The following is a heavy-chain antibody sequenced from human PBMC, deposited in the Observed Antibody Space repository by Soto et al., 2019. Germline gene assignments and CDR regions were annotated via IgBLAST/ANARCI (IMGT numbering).Heavy chain of an antibody. CDR1: GASVNDYY. J-gene: IGHJ3*02. D-gene: IGHD3-16*01. V-gene: IGHV4-59*02. CDR2: IHYTGSR. CDR3: ARWGHPAVKAFDI. Sequence: SETLSLTCTVSGASVNDYYWNWVRQPLGKGLEWIGFIHYTGSRIFNPSLQSRVTMSVDVSQNQFSLRLTSVTAADTAIYYCARWGHPAVKAFDIWGQGATVTVSS.